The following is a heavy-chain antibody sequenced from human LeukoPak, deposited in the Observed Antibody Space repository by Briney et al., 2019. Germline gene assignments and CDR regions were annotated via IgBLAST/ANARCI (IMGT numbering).Heavy chain of an antibody. Sequence: PSGTLSLTCAVSGGSISSSNWWSWVRQPSGKGLEWIGEIWHSGTTNYNPSLKSRVTISVDESKNQFSLKLNSVAAADTAVYYCMGADYGGHWGQGTLVTVSS. CDR3: MGADYGGH. CDR2: IWHSGTT. J-gene: IGHJ4*02. D-gene: IGHD4-17*01. V-gene: IGHV4-4*02. CDR1: GGSISSSNW.